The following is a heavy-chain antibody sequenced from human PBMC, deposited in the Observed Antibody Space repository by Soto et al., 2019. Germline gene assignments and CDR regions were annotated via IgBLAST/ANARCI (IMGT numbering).Heavy chain of an antibody. Sequence: SETLSLTCAVSGGSISSGGYSWSWIRQPPGKGLEWIGYIYHSGSTYYNPSLKSRVTISVDRSKNQFSLKLSSVTAADTAVYYCAREGVRGMDVWGQGTTVTVSS. CDR1: GGSISSGGYS. V-gene: IGHV4-30-2*01. J-gene: IGHJ6*02. CDR2: IYHSGST. D-gene: IGHD3-16*01. CDR3: AREGVRGMDV.